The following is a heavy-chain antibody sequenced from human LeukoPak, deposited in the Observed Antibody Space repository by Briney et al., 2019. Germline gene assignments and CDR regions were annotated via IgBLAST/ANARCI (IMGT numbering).Heavy chain of an antibody. CDR2: ISSSSSYI. J-gene: IGHJ4*02. Sequence: SGGSLRLSCAASGFTFSSYSMNWDRQAPGKGLEWVSSISSSSSYIYYADSVKGRFTISRDNAKNSLYLQMNSLRAEDTAVYYCARDGGYDEGLDYWGQGTLVTVSS. V-gene: IGHV3-21*01. CDR3: ARDGGYDEGLDY. D-gene: IGHD5-18*01. CDR1: GFTFSSYS.